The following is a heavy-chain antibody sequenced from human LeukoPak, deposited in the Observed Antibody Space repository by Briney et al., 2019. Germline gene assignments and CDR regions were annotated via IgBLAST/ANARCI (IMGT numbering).Heavy chain of an antibody. V-gene: IGHV3-7*01. D-gene: IGHD3-10*01. CDR2: IKPTGSET. CDR1: GFTFSTYW. J-gene: IGHJ4*01. Sequence: GGSLRLSCAASGFTFSTYWMTWVRQAPGQGLEWVANIKPTGSETYYVDPVKGRFTISRDNAKNLLYPQMNSLRGEDTAVYYCGGFGYEAGVDLWGQGTLVTVSS. CDR3: GGFGYEAGVDL.